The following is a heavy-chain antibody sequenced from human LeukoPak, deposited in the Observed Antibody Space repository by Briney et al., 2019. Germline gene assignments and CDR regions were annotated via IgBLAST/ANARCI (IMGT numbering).Heavy chain of an antibody. Sequence: GGSLRLSCAASGFTFSSYSMNWVRQAPGKGLEWVSSISSSSSYIYYADSVKGRFTISRDNAKNSLYLQMNSLRAEDTAVYYCARAGITIFGVVTQFDYWGQGTLVTVSS. CDR2: ISSSSSYI. D-gene: IGHD3-3*01. CDR3: ARAGITIFGVVTQFDY. CDR1: GFTFSSYS. J-gene: IGHJ4*02. V-gene: IGHV3-21*01.